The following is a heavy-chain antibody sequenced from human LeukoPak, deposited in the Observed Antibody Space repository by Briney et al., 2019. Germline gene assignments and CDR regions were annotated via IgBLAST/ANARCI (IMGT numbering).Heavy chain of an antibody. CDR2: IKPDGSQK. J-gene: IGHJ4*02. CDR3: ARESRFVVPAAMSFEDY. D-gene: IGHD2-2*01. Sequence: QPGESLRLSCAASGFTFSNYWMSWVRQAPGKGLEWVANIKPDGSQKYYVASLKGRFTISRDNAKNSLYLQMNSLRAEDTAVYYCARESRFVVPAAMSFEDYWGQGTLVTVSS. V-gene: IGHV3-7*01. CDR1: GFTFSNYW.